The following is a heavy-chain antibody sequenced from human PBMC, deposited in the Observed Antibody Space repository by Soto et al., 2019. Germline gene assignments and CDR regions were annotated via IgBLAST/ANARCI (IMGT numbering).Heavy chain of an antibody. CDR1: GGSISSSSYY. CDR2: IYYSGST. V-gene: IGHV4-39*01. J-gene: IGHJ4*02. CDR3: ARLRGAAAGI. Sequence: QLQLQESGPGLVKPSETLSLTCTVSGGSISSSSYYWGWIRQPPGKGLEWIGSIYYSGSTYYNPSLKSRVTISVDTSKNQFSRKLSSVTAADTAVYYCARLRGAAAGIWGQGTLVTVSS. D-gene: IGHD6-13*01.